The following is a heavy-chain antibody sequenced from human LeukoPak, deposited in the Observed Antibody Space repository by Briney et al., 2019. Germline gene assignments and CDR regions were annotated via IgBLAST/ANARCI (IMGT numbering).Heavy chain of an antibody. CDR3: AKNDGYYDY. D-gene: IGHD3-16*01. Sequence: GGSLRLSCTASGIMFSGYWMSWVRQAPGKGLEWVSVISDSGGTTFYADSARGRFTISRDNSRNTLYLQMDSLRAEDTALYYCAKNDGYYDYWGQGILVTVSS. CDR2: ISDSGGTT. CDR1: GIMFSGYW. J-gene: IGHJ4*02. V-gene: IGHV3-23*01.